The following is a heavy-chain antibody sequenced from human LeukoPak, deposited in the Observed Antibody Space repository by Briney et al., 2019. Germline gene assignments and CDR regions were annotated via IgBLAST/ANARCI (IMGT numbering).Heavy chain of an antibody. J-gene: IGHJ6*03. CDR3: ARTGIYQGYYYYYYYMDV. D-gene: IGHD1-14*01. CDR1: GGSIISSSYY. CDR2: IYYSGST. Sequence: SETLSLTCSVSGGSIISSSYYWGWIRQPPGKGLEWIGSIYYSGSTNYNPSLKSRVTISVDTSKNQFSLKLSSVTAADTAVYYCARTGIYQGYYYYYYYMDVWGKGTTVTISS. V-gene: IGHV4-39*07.